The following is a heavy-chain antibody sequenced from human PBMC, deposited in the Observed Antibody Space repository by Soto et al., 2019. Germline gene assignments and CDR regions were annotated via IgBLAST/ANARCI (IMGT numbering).Heavy chain of an antibody. CDR3: AKRRTEEATILDY. D-gene: IGHD5-12*01. V-gene: IGHV3-23*01. CDR1: GFTFFRYA. CDR2: IGDREDAK. Sequence: RRLSCAASGFTFFRYAMTWVRQAPGKRPEWVSTIGDREDAKHYADSVKGRFTVSRDDSRNMLYLQMNRLRVEDTAVYYCAKRRTEEATILDYWGQGILVTVSS. J-gene: IGHJ4*02.